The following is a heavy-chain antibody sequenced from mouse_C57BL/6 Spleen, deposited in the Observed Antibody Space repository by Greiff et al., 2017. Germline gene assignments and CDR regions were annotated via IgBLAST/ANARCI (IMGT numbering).Heavy chain of an antibody. D-gene: IGHD1-1*01. CDR2: IDPSDSYT. V-gene: IGHV1-50*01. J-gene: IGHJ3*01. Sequence: QVHVKQPGAELVKPGASVKLSCKASGYTFTSYWMQWVKQRPGQGLEWIGEIDPSDSYTNYNQKFKGKATLTVDTSSSTAYMQLSSLTSEDSAVYYCARTTTDAYWGQGTLVTVSA. CDR1: GYTFTSYW. CDR3: ARTTTDAY.